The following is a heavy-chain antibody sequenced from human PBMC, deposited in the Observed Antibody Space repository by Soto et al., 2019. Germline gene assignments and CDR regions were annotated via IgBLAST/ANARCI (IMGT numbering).Heavy chain of an antibody. CDR2: IYYTGST. CDR3: ARALHSGDAFDY. Sequence: QVQLQESGPGLVKPSQTLSLICTVSGGSISSGDYYWSWIRQPPGKGLEWIAYIYYTGSTYYNPSLKSRVTISVDTSKNQFSLKLSSVTAADTAVYYCARALHSGDAFDYWGQGTLVTVSS. J-gene: IGHJ4*02. V-gene: IGHV4-30-4*01. D-gene: IGHD3-16*01. CDR1: GGSISSGDYY.